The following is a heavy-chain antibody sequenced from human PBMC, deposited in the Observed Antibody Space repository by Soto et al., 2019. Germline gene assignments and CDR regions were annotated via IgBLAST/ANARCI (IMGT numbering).Heavy chain of an antibody. CDR1: GGSFXGXX. D-gene: IGHD2-2*01. V-gene: IGHV4-34*01. J-gene: IGHJ4*02. CDR3: ARPGVYCSSTSCHPGG. Sequence: QVQLQQWGAGLLKPSETLSLTCAVYGGSFXGXXXXXXXXXXXXXXXXIGEINHSGSTNYNPSLKSRVTISVDTSKNQFSLKLSSVTAADTAVYYCARPGVYCSSTSCHPGGWGQGTLVTVSS. CDR2: INHSGST.